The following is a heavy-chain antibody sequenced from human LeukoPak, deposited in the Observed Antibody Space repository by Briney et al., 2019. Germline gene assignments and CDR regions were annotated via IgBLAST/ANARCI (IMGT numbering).Heavy chain of an antibody. Sequence: GASVKVSCKASGGTFSSYAISWVRQAPGQGLEWMGGIIPIFGTANYAQKFQGRVTITADEFTSTAYMELSSPRSEDTAVYYCAKGYSYPYYFDYWGQGTLVTVSS. CDR1: GGTFSSYA. CDR3: AKGYSYPYYFDY. D-gene: IGHD5-18*01. J-gene: IGHJ4*02. V-gene: IGHV1-69*13. CDR2: IIPIFGTA.